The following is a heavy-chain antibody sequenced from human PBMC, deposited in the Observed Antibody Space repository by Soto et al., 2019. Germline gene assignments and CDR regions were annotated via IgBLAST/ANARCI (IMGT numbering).Heavy chain of an antibody. CDR1: GLAFSGSA. V-gene: IGHV3-73*02. CDR2: IRSKANTYAT. CDR3: TSPGYPSGWDDY. D-gene: IGHD6-19*01. Sequence: EVQLVESGGGLVQPGGSLKLSCAASGLAFSGSAMHWVRQASGKGLEWVGRIRSKANTYATAYAASPKDRFTISSDDATNTVYLQMNNLEAEETDVYYCTSPGYPSGWDDYWGQGTLVTVSS. J-gene: IGHJ4*02.